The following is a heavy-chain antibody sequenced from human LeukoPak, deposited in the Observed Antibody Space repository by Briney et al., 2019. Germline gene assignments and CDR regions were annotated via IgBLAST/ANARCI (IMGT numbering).Heavy chain of an antibody. CDR2: IYYSGST. V-gene: IGHV4-59*08. CDR1: GGSISSYY. Sequence: SETLSLTCTVSGGSISSYYWSWVRQPPGKGLEWVGYIYYSGSTNYNSSLKSRVPISVDTSKNQFSLKLSSVTAADTAVYYCAIRAAAGTGAYDYWGQGTLVTVSS. CDR3: AIRAAAGTGAYDY. J-gene: IGHJ4*02. D-gene: IGHD6-13*01.